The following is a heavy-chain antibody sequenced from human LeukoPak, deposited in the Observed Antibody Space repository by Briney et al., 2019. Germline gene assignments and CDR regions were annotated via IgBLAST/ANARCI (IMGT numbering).Heavy chain of an antibody. J-gene: IGHJ6*03. CDR2: IYYSGST. D-gene: IGHD3-3*01. Sequence: SETLSLTCTVSGGSISSSSYYWGWIRQPPGKGLEWIGSIYYSGSTYYNPSLKSRVTISVDTSKNQFSLKLHSVTAADTAVYYCARHGSGIYDFWSGYYSGYYMDVWGKGTTVTVSS. V-gene: IGHV4-39*01. CDR1: GGSISSSSYY. CDR3: ARHGSGIYDFWSGYYSGYYMDV.